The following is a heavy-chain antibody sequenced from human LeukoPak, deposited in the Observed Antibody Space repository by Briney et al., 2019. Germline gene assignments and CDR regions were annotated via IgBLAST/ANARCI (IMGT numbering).Heavy chain of an antibody. CDR1: GGSISSSSYY. CDR3: ARVGYFMITFGGVIVPYYFDY. V-gene: IGHV4-39*07. Sequence: SETLSLTCTVSGGSISSSSYYWGWIRQPPGKGLEWIGRIYYSGSTYYNPSLKSRVTISVDTSKNQFSLKLSSVTAADTAVYYCARVGYFMITFGGVIVPYYFDYWGQGTLVTVSS. D-gene: IGHD3-16*02. J-gene: IGHJ4*02. CDR2: IYYSGST.